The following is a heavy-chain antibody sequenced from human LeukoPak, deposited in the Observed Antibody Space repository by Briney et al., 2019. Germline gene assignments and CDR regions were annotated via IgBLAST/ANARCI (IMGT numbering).Heavy chain of an antibody. CDR1: GFTVSSNY. V-gene: IGHV3-53*01. CDR2: IYSGGST. J-gene: IGHJ3*02. Sequence: GGSLRLSCAASGFTVSSNYMSWVRQAPGKGLEWVSVIYSGGSTYYADSVKGRFTISRDNSKNTLYLQMNSLRAEDTAVYYCAKDANWNEDAFDIWGQGTMVTVSS. CDR3: AKDANWNEDAFDI. D-gene: IGHD1-1*01.